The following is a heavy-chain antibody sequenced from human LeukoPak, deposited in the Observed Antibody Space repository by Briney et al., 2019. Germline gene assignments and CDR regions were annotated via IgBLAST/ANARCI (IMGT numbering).Heavy chain of an antibody. CDR3: AKGLVPAAIRVVDY. CDR2: ISASGGST. D-gene: IGHD2-2*01. V-gene: IGHV3-23*01. Sequence: GGSLRLSCAASGFTFSSYAMSWVRQAPGKGLEWVSAISASGGSTYYADSVKGRFTISRDNSQDPLYLQVNSLRAEDTAVYYCAKGLVPAAIRVVDYWGQGTLVTVSS. CDR1: GFTFSSYA. J-gene: IGHJ4*02.